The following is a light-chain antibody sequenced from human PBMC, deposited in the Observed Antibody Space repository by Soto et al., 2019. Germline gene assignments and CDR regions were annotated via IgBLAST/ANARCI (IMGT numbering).Light chain of an antibody. CDR2: GAS. V-gene: IGKV3-15*01. Sequence: DIVMTQSPATLSVAPGERVTFSCRASQGVSRKLAWYQHKPGQAPRLLISGASTGATGIPARFSGSGSGTEFTLTISSLQYEDFAVYYCQQYNNWPWTFGQGTKVDIK. CDR3: QQYNNWPWT. CDR1: QGVSRK. J-gene: IGKJ1*01.